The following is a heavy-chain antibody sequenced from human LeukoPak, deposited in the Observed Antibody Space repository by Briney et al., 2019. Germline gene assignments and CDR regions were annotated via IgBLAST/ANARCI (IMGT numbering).Heavy chain of an antibody. D-gene: IGHD3-10*01. CDR2: INPNSGGT. CDR1: GYIFTSYG. V-gene: IGHV1-2*02. Sequence: ASVKVSCKASGYIFTSYGISWVRQAPGQGLEWMGWINPNSGGTNSAQKVQGRVTMTRDTSISTAYMELSRLRSDDTAVYYCARAGVYYDSGSHRGWFDPWGQGTLVTVSS. J-gene: IGHJ5*02. CDR3: ARAGVYYDSGSHRGWFDP.